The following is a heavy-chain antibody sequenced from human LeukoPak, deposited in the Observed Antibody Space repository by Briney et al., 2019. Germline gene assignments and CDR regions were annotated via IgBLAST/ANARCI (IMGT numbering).Heavy chain of an antibody. CDR3: ARGPQRSGSYDDY. CDR1: GFTFSSYS. V-gene: IGHV3-21*01. D-gene: IGHD1-26*01. Sequence: GGYLRLSCAASGFTFSSYSMNWVRQAPGKGLEWVSSISSSSSYIYYADSVKGRFTISRDNAKNSLYLQMNSLRAEDTAVYYCARGPQRSGSYDDYSGQGTLLTVSS. CDR2: ISSSSSYI. J-gene: IGHJ4*02.